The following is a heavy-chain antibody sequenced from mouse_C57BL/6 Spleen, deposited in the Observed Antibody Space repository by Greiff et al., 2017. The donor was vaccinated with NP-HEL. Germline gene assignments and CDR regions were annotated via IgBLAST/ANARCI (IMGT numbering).Heavy chain of an antibody. J-gene: IGHJ1*03. V-gene: IGHV1-81*01. CDR2: IYPRSGNT. Sequence: QVHVKQSGAELARPGASVKLSCKASGYTFTSYGISWVKQRTGQGLEWIGEIYPRSGNTYYNEKFKGKATLTADKSSSTAYMELRSLTSEDSAVYFCARSPFTTVVATSYWYFDVWGTGTTVSVSS. CDR3: ARSPFTTVVATSYWYFDV. CDR1: GYTFTSYG. D-gene: IGHD1-1*01.